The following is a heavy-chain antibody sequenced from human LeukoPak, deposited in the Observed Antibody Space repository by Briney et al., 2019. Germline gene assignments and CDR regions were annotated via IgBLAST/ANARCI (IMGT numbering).Heavy chain of an antibody. Sequence: GGSLRLSCAASGFTFSSYAMSWVRQAPGKGLEWVTAISGSGGSTYYADPVKGRFTISRDNSKNTLYLQMNSLRAEDTAVYYCAKKSLAVAAHPFDYWGQGTLVTVSS. CDR2: ISGSGGST. J-gene: IGHJ4*02. D-gene: IGHD6-19*01. CDR3: AKKSLAVAAHPFDY. V-gene: IGHV3-23*01. CDR1: GFTFSSYA.